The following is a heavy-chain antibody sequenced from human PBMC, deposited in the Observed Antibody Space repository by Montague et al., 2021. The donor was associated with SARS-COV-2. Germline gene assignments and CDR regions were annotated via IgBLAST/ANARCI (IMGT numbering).Heavy chain of an antibody. CDR1: GGSLSTYY. D-gene: IGHD6-19*01. CDR3: ARDRSRSGWDYYFDN. J-gene: IGHJ4*02. CDR2: IFHSGST. Sequence: SETRSLTYTVSGGSLSTYYWSWIRQPPGKGLEWIGYIFHSGSTNYNPSLKNRVVMSVDTSKNQFSLQLTSVTAADTAVHYCARDRSRSGWDYYFDNWGQGTLVTVSS. V-gene: IGHV4-59*01.